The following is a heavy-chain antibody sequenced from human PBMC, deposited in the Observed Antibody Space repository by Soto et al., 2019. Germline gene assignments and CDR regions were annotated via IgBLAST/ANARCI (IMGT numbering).Heavy chain of an antibody. J-gene: IGHJ5*02. CDR3: ARVLEVAGGFDP. CDR1: AGSISNYH. Sequence: SETLSLTCSVSAGSISNYHWSWIRQPPGKGLEWIGYIVYTGKTNYNPSLKSRVTISLDTSKNQLSLRLDSVTAADTAVYYCARVLEVAGGFDPWGQGTLVTVSS. CDR2: IVYTGKT. D-gene: IGHD2-15*01. V-gene: IGHV4-59*01.